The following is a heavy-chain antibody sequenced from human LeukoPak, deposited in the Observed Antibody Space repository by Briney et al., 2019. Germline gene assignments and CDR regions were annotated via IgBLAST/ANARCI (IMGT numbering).Heavy chain of an antibody. D-gene: IGHD2-2*01. CDR1: GDTFSSYA. J-gene: IGHJ4*02. Sequence: SVKVSCKASGDTFSSYAISWVRQAPGQGLEWMGRIIPILGITNYAQKFQGRVTITADKSTSTAYMELSSLRSEDTAVYYCARGPAAREPRTFDYWGQGTLVTVSS. CDR2: IIPILGIT. V-gene: IGHV1-69*04. CDR3: ARGPAAREPRTFDY.